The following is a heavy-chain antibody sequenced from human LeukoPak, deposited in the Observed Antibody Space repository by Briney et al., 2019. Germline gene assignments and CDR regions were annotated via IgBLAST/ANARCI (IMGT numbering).Heavy chain of an antibody. D-gene: IGHD3-9*01. Sequence: SETLSLTCTVSRDSISSSYWSWTRQPPGKGLEWIAYIYTSGSTNYNPSLKSRVTISVDTSKNQFSLKLSSVTAADTAVYYCARRPILTGYYTLDVWGQGTTVTVSS. V-gene: IGHV4-4*09. CDR2: IYTSGST. J-gene: IGHJ6*02. CDR3: ARRPILTGYYTLDV. CDR1: RDSISSSY.